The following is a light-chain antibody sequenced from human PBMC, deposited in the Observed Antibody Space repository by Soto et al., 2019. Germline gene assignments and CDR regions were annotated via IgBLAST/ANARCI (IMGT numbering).Light chain of an antibody. CDR2: DVS. J-gene: IGLJ3*02. V-gene: IGLV2-11*01. Sequence: QSALTQPRSVSGSPGQSVTISCTGTSSDVGGYNYVSWYQHHPGKAPKLMIYDVSKRPSGVPDRFSGSKSGNTASLTISGLQAEDESDYYCCSYAGTYRVFGGGNKLTVL. CDR3: CSYAGTYRV. CDR1: SSDVGGYNY.